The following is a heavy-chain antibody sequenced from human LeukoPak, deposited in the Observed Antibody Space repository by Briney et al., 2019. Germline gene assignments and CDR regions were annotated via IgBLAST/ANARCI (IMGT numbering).Heavy chain of an antibody. D-gene: IGHD3-3*01. Sequence: PGGSLRLSCAASGFTFSSYAMSWVRQAPGRGLEWVSAISGSGGSTYYADSVKGRFTISRDNSKNTLYLQMNSLRAEDTAVYYCARLYYDFWMGYWGQGTLVTVSS. CDR3: ARLYYDFWMGY. V-gene: IGHV3-23*01. J-gene: IGHJ4*02. CDR2: ISGSGGST. CDR1: GFTFSSYA.